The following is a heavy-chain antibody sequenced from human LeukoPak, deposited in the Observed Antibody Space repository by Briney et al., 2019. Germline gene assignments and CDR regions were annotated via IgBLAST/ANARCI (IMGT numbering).Heavy chain of an antibody. D-gene: IGHD6-13*01. CDR1: GGTFSSYA. CDR2: IIPIFGTA. CDR3: ARESLEQQLPHSSGFDP. V-gene: IGHV1-69*05. Sequence: ASVKVSCKASGGTFSSYAISWVRQAPGQGLDWMGGIIPIFGTANYAQKFQGRVTITTDESTSTAYMELSSLRSEDTAVYYCARESLEQQLPHSSGFDPWGQGTLVTVSS. J-gene: IGHJ5*02.